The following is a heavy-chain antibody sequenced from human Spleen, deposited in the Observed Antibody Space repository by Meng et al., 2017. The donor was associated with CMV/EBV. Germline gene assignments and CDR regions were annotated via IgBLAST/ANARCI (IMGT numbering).Heavy chain of an antibody. CDR3: ARDVEGGGEEGGYDS. CDR1: GGSFSGYY. V-gene: IGHV4-34*01. D-gene: IGHD5-12*01. J-gene: IGHJ5*02. CDR2: INHSGST. Sequence: QVQLQQWGAGLLQPSETLSLTCAVYGGSFSGYYWSWIRQPPGKGLEWIGEINHSGSTNYNPSLKSRVTISVDTSKNQFSLKLSSVTAADTAVYYCARDVEGGGEEGGYDSWGQGTLVTVSS.